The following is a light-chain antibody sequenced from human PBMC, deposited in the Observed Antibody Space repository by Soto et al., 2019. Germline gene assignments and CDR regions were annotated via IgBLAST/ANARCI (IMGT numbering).Light chain of an antibody. J-gene: IGLJ1*01. Sequence: QAVVTQEPSLTVSPGGTVTLTCGSSTGAVTSGHYPYWFQQKPGQAPRTLIYDTSNKHSWTPGRFSGSLLGGKAALTLSGAQPEDEAEYYCLLSYSGARGVFGTGTKVTVL. V-gene: IGLV7-46*01. CDR3: LLSYSGARGV. CDR1: TGAVTSGHY. CDR2: DTS.